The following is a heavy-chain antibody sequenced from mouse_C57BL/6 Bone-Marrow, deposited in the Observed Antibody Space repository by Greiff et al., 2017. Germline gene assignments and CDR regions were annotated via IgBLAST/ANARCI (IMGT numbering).Heavy chain of an antibody. V-gene: IGHV1-69*01. CDR1: GYTFTSYW. D-gene: IGHD3-3*01. CDR2: IDPSDSYT. CDR3: ARRENLDRNYFDY. J-gene: IGHJ2*01. Sequence: QVQLKQPGAELVMPGASVKLSCKASGYTFTSYWMHWVKQRPGQGLEWIGEIDPSDSYTNYNQKFKGKSTLTVDKSSSTAYMQLSSLTSEDSAVYYCARRENLDRNYFDYWGQGTTLTVSS.